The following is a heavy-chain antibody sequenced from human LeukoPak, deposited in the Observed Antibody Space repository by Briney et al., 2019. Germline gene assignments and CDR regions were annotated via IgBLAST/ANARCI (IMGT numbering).Heavy chain of an antibody. J-gene: IGHJ5*02. CDR1: GFTFSSYA. CDR2: ISYDGSNK. CDR3: ARAGDVVVVAATDEWFDP. D-gene: IGHD2-15*01. V-gene: IGHV3-30*04. Sequence: GGSLRLSCAASGFTFSSYAMHWVRQAPGKGLEWGAVISYDGSNKYYADSVKGRFTISRDNSKNTLYLQMNSLRAEDTAVYYCARAGDVVVVAATDEWFDPWGQGTLVTVSS.